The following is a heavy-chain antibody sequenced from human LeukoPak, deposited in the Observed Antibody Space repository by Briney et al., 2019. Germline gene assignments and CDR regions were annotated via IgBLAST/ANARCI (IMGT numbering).Heavy chain of an antibody. J-gene: IGHJ4*02. Sequence: GGSLRLSCAASGFTFSSYSMNWVRQAPGKGLEWVSSISSSSSYIYYADSVKGRFTISRDNAKNSLYLQMNSLRAEDTAVYYCATVGLGSYYIENWGQGTLVTVSS. CDR1: GFTFSSYS. V-gene: IGHV3-21*01. D-gene: IGHD3-10*01. CDR2: ISSSSSYI. CDR3: ATVGLGSYYIEN.